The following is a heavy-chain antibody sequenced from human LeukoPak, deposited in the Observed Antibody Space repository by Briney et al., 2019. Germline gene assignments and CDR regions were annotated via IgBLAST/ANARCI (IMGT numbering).Heavy chain of an antibody. D-gene: IGHD1-26*01. J-gene: IGHJ4*02. CDR2: INWNGGST. Sequence: PGGSLRLSCAAPGFTFDDYGMSWVRHAPGKGLEWVSGINWNGGSTGYADSVKGRFTISRDNAKNSLYLQMNSLRAEDTALYYCASGGIYYGAAFDFWGQGTLVTVSS. CDR1: GFTFDDYG. V-gene: IGHV3-20*04. CDR3: ASGGIYYGAAFDF.